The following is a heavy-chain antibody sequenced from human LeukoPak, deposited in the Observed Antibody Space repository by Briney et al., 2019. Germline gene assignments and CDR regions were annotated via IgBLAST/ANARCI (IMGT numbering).Heavy chain of an antibody. CDR2: INHSGST. V-gene: IGHV4-34*01. D-gene: IGHD3-22*01. CDR1: GGSFSGYY. CDR3: ARVWADYDSSGYQRYYFDY. J-gene: IGHJ4*02. Sequence: SETLSLTCAVYGGSFSGYYWSWIRQPPGKGLEWIGEINHSGSTNYNPSLKSRVTISVDTSKNQFSLKLSSVTAADTAVYYCARVWADYDSSGYQRYYFDYWGQGTLVTVSS.